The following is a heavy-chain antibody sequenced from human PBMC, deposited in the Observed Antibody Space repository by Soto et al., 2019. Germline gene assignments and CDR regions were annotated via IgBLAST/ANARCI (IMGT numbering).Heavy chain of an antibody. J-gene: IGHJ3*02. D-gene: IGHD3-10*01. CDR1: GYTFTSYD. V-gene: IGHV1-8*02. CDR3: ARVWGEDRGAFDI. CDR2: MNPNSGNT. Sequence: ASVKVSCKASGYTFTSYDINWVRQATGQGLEWMGWMNPNSGNTRYAQKFQGRVTMTRNTSISTAYMELSSLRSEDTAVYYCARVWGEDRGAFDIWGQGTMVTVSS.